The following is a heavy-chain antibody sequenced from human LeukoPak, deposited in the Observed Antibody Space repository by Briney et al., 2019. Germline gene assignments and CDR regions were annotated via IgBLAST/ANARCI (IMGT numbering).Heavy chain of an antibody. CDR3: AKAAQSRLRYYGSGSYEDY. V-gene: IGHV3-33*06. CDR2: IWYDGSNK. CDR1: GFTFSSYG. J-gene: IGHJ4*02. Sequence: PGGSLRRSCAASGFTFSSYGMHWVRQAPGKGLEWVAVIWYDGSNKYYADSVKGRFTISRDNSKNTLYLQMNSLRAEDTAVYYRAKAAQSRLRYYGSGSYEDYWGQGTLVTVSS. D-gene: IGHD3-10*01.